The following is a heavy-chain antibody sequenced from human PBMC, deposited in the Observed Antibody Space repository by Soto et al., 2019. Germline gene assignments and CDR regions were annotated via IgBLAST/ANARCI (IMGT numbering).Heavy chain of an antibody. J-gene: IGHJ4*02. CDR3: ARGDLWGPDSSGPYYFDY. Sequence: GGSLRLSCAASGFTFSSYAMHWVRQAPGKGLEWVAVISYDGSNKYYADSVKGRFTISRDNSKNTLYLQMNSLRGEDTAVYYCARGDLWGPDSSGPYYFDYWGQATLVTVSS. CDR1: GFTFSSYA. CDR2: ISYDGSNK. V-gene: IGHV3-30-3*01. D-gene: IGHD5-18*01.